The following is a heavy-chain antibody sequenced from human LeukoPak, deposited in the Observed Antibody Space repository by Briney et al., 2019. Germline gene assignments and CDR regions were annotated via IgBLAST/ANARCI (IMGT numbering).Heavy chain of an antibody. J-gene: IGHJ4*02. D-gene: IGHD5-24*01. CDR2: ISGSGGST. CDR1: GFTFSSYA. V-gene: IGHV3-23*01. Sequence: PGGSLRLSCAAPGFTFSSYAMSWVRQAPGKGLEWVSAISGSGGSTYYADSVKGRFTISRDNSKNTLYLQMNSLRAEDTAVYYRAKDPSPHPDGFDYWGQGTLVTVSS. CDR3: AKDPSPHPDGFDY.